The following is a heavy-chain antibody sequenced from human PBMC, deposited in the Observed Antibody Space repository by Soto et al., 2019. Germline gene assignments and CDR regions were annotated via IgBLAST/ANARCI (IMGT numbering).Heavy chain of an antibody. J-gene: IGHJ6*02. CDR3: ARGYYYDSSGYYPVTWYYYYGMDV. V-gene: IGHV4-31*03. CDR1: GGSISSGGYY. Sequence: PSETLSLTCTVSGGSISSGGYYWSWIRQHPGKGLEWIGYIYYSGSTYYNPSLKSRVTISVDTSKNQFSLKLSSVTAADTAVYYCARGYYYDSSGYYPVTWYYYYGMDVWGQGTTVTVSS. D-gene: IGHD3-22*01. CDR2: IYYSGST.